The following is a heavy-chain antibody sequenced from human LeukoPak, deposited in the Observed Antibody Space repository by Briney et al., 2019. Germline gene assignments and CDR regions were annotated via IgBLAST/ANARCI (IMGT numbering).Heavy chain of an antibody. CDR3: ARVRRSGCYYALGF. CDR2: ISSSSSYT. J-gene: IGHJ4*02. CDR1: GFTFSDYY. Sequence: PGGSVRLSCAASGFTFSDYYMRWIRQAPGKGLEWVSYISSSSSYTNYADSVKGRFTISRDKAKNSLYLQMNSLRAEDTAVYYCARVRRSGCYYALGFWGQGTLVTVSS. V-gene: IGHV3-11*06. D-gene: IGHD3-22*01.